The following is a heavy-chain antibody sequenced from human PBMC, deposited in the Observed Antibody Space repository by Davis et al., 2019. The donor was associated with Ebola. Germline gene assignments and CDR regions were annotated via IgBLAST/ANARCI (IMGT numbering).Heavy chain of an antibody. D-gene: IGHD2-2*01. V-gene: IGHV4-39*07. CDR2: INHSGST. CDR1: GGSISNSSYY. CDR3: ARGLTCSSTSCYGGNFDY. Sequence: PSETLSLTCTVSGGSISNSSYYWSWIRQPPGKGLEWIGEINHSGSTNYNPSLKSRVTISVDTSKNQFSLKLSSVTAADTAVYYCARGLTCSSTSCYGGNFDYWGQGTLVTVSS. J-gene: IGHJ4*02.